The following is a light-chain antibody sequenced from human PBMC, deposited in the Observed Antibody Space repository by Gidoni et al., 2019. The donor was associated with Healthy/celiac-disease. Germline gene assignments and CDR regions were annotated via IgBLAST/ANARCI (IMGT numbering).Light chain of an antibody. CDR2: GAS. J-gene: IGKJ4*01. CDR1: QSVSSN. CDR3: QQYNNWPSLT. V-gene: IGKV3-15*01. Sequence: IVMTPSPAPLAVSPGERATLSCRASQSVSSNLAWYQQKPGQAPRLLIYGASTRATGIPARFSGSGSGTEFTLTISSLQSEDFAVYYCQQYNNWPSLTFGGGTKVEIK.